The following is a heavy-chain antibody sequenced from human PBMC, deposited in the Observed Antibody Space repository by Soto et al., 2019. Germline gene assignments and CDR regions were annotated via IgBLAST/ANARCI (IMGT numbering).Heavy chain of an antibody. CDR2: IDPNDSQS. CDR3: AVSQIFGVVDAFDL. J-gene: IGHJ3*01. D-gene: IGHD3-3*01. CDR1: GDRFTSGL. V-gene: IGHV5-10-1*01. Sequence: PVESLKISCKASGDRFTSGLINWVRQMPGKGLEWMGRIDPNDSQSTYSPSFQGHVTMSVDQSIATAFLEWSSVTAPDTAIYYCAVSQIFGVVDAFDLWGQATLVTVSS.